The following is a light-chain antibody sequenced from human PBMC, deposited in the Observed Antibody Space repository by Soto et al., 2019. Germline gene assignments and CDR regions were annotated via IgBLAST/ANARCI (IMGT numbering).Light chain of an antibody. Sequence: EIVLTQSPATLSLSPGERATLSCRASQSVSSYLAWYQQKPGQAPRLLIYDASNRATGIPARFSGSGSGTDVTLTISSLEPDDFAVYYCQQRSNWPGGTFGQGTKVEIK. J-gene: IGKJ1*01. CDR2: DAS. CDR3: QQRSNWPGGT. V-gene: IGKV3-11*01. CDR1: QSVSSY.